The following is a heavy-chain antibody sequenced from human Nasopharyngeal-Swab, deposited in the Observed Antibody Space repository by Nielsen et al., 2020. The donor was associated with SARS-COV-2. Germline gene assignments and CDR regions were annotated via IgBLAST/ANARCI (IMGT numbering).Heavy chain of an antibody. Sequence: GGSLRLSCAASGFTFSSYAMHWVRQAPGKGLEWVAVISYDGSNKYYADSVKGRLTISRDNSKNTLYLQMNSLRAEDTAVYYCARGLKYSSGWYSYYYYGMDVWGQGTTVTVSS. J-gene: IGHJ6*02. D-gene: IGHD6-19*01. CDR3: ARGLKYSSGWYSYYYYGMDV. CDR2: ISYDGSNK. CDR1: GFTFSSYA. V-gene: IGHV3-30-3*01.